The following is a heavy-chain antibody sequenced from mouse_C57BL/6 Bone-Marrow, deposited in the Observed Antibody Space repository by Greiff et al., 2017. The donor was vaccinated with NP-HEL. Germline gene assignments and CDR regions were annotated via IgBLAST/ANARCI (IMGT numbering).Heavy chain of an antibody. CDR3: ATTVTRYWYCDV. CDR1: GYTFTSYW. V-gene: IGHV1-55*01. D-gene: IGHD1-1*01. CDR2: IYPGSGST. Sequence: QVQLQQPGAELVKPGASVKMSCKASGYTFTSYWITWVKQRPGQGLEWIGDIYPGSGSTNYNEKFKSKATLTVDTSSSTAYMQLSSLTSEDSAVYYCATTVTRYWYCDVWGTGTTVTVSS. J-gene: IGHJ1*03.